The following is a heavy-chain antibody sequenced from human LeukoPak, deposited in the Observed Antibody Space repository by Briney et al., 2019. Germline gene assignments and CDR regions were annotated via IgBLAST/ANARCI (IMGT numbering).Heavy chain of an antibody. D-gene: IGHD3-22*01. J-gene: IGHJ3*02. CDR3: ARVLEGIVVVTEFLDAFDI. V-gene: IGHV3-48*03. Sequence: GGSLRLSCAASGFTFSSYEMKWVRQAPGKGLEWVSYISSSGSTIYYADSVKGRFTISRDNAKNSLYLQMNSLRAEDTAVYYCARVLEGIVVVTEFLDAFDIWGQGTMVTVSS. CDR2: ISSSGSTI. CDR1: GFTFSSYE.